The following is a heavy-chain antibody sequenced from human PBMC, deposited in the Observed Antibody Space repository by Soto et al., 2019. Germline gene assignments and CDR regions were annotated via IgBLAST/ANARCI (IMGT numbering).Heavy chain of an antibody. D-gene: IGHD3-10*01. Sequence: GASVKVSCKASGYTFTGYYMHWVRQAPGQGLEWMGWINPNSGGTNYAQKFQGWVTMSRDTSTSTAYMELRSLRSDDTAVYYCARDTYYFGSGTYPIFDRWGQGTLVTVSS. CDR1: GYTFTGYY. J-gene: IGHJ4*02. CDR2: INPNSGGT. V-gene: IGHV1-2*04. CDR3: ARDTYYFGSGTYPIFDR.